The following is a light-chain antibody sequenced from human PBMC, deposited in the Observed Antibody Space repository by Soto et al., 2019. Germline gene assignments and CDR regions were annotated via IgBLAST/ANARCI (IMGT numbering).Light chain of an antibody. CDR3: QQSIRT. V-gene: IGKV1-39*01. Sequence: DIQMTQSPSSLSASVGDRVTITCRASQHIGDYINWYQQKPGKAPKLLIYAQSNLQSGVPSRFTGSRSGTAFSLTITSLQPDDFATYYCQQSIRTFGQGTKV. J-gene: IGKJ1*01. CDR1: QHIGDY. CDR2: AQS.